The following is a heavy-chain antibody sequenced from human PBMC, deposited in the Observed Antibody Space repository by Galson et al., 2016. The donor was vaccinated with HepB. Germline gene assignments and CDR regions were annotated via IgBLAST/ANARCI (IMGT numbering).Heavy chain of an antibody. CDR3: ARSNSGVLNAFDI. CDR2: TYPGDSDT. Sequence: QSGAEVKKSGESLKISCKDSGYSFTTYWILWVRQMPGRGLEWMGITYPGDSDTRYSPSFQGQVTISADKSISTAYLQWSSLKASDTAMYYCARSNSGVLNAFDIWGQGTMVTVSS. J-gene: IGHJ3*02. V-gene: IGHV5-51*01. D-gene: IGHD2-15*01. CDR1: GYSFTTYW.